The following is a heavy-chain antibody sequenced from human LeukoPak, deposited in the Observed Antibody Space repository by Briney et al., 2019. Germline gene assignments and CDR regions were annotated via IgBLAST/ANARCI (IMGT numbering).Heavy chain of an antibody. D-gene: IGHD4-11*01. V-gene: IGHV1-46*01. CDR2: INPSGGST. J-gene: IGHJ4*02. CDR1: VYTFTNYY. CDR3: ANDSYSKGDY. Sequence: GASVKVSCKASVYTFTNYYLHWVRQAPGQGLEWMGIINPSGGSTTYAQKFQGRVTMTRDTSTSTVYMELSSLRSEDTAVYYCANDSYSKGDYWGQGTLVTVSS.